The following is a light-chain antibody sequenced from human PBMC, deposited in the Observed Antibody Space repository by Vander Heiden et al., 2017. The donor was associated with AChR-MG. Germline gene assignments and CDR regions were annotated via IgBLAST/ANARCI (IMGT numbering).Light chain of an antibody. CDR1: DGDIGAYHF. V-gene: IGLV2-14*03. CDR2: DVI. J-gene: IGLJ2*01. Sequence: SALPQPSSVSGAPGQSITVSCTGTDGDIGAYHFVPWYQQSPGKAPTPLLYDVIQRPSGVSSRFSGSKSANTASLIISGLLTEEEGVYFCASHTTTATLVFGGGTRVTVL. CDR3: ASHTTTATLV.